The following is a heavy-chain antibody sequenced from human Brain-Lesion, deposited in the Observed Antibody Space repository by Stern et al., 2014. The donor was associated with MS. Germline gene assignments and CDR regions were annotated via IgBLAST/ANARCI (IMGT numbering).Heavy chain of an antibody. J-gene: IGHJ5*02. CDR1: GNTLSDLS. D-gene: IGHD4-17*01. V-gene: IGHV1-24*01. CDR3: ATHLLDYRDPVSWFDT. CDR2: SDPEDGEI. Sequence: VQLVESGAELKKPGASVKVSCKVSGNTLSDLSMHWVRQAPGKGLEWMGGSDPEDGEIIYAQKFQGRLTITEDRVTDIGYMEVSSLRSEDTAVYYCATHLLDYRDPVSWFDTWGQGTLVIVSS.